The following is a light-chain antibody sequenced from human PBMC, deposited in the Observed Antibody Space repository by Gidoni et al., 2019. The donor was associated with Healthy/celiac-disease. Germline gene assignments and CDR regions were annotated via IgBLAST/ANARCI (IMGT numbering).Light chain of an antibody. CDR2: WAS. J-gene: IGKJ4*01. CDR1: QSVLYSSNNKNY. CDR3: QQYSTTPHT. V-gene: IGKV4-1*01. Sequence: DIVMTQSPDSLAVSLGERATINCKYSQSVLYSSNNKNYLTWYQQKPGHPPRLRIYWASARESGVPDRFSGSGSGANFTLTINSLQPEDGALYYWQQYSTTPHTFGGGTKVEVK.